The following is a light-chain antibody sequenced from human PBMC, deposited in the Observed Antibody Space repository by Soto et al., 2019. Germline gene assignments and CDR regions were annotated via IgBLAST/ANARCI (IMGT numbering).Light chain of an antibody. V-gene: IGKV3-20*01. CDR2: GAG. J-gene: IGKJ1*01. CDR3: QHYGSSPRT. Sequence: ETVLTQSPGTLSLSPGERATLSSRASQSVSSSYLAWYQQKPGRAPRLLIYGAGSRATGIPDRFSGSGSGTDFTLTINRLEPEDFAVYYCQHYGSSPRTFGQGTKVDIK. CDR1: QSVSSSY.